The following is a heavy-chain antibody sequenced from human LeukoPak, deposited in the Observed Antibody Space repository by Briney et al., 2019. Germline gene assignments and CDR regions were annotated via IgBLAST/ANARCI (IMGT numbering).Heavy chain of an antibody. V-gene: IGHV3-21*01. CDR1: GFTFSSYS. D-gene: IGHD6-13*01. CDR3: ARVGSSGYAFDI. J-gene: IGHJ3*02. CDR2: ISSSSSYI. Sequence: GGSLRLSCAASGFTFSSYSMNWVRQAPGKGLEWVSSISSSSSYIYYADSVKGRFTISRDNAKNTLHLQMNSLRAEDTAVYYCARVGSSGYAFDIWGQGAMVTVSS.